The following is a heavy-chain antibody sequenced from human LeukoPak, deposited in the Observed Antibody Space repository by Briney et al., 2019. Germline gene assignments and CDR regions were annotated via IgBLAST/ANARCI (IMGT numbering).Heavy chain of an antibody. D-gene: IGHD6-6*01. Sequence: SETLSLTCAVYGGSFSDYYWSWIRQPPGKGLEWIGEINHSGSTNYNPSLKSRVTISVDTSKNQFSLKLSSVTAADTAVYYCAGSIAARLGYWGQGTLVTVSS. CDR2: INHSGST. V-gene: IGHV4-34*01. CDR1: GGSFSDYY. CDR3: AGSIAARLGY. J-gene: IGHJ4*02.